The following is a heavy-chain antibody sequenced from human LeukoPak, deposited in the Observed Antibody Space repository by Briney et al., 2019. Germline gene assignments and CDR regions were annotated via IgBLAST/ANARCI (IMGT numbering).Heavy chain of an antibody. Sequence: GGSLRLSCAASGLTVSSNYMSWVRQAPGKGLEWVSVLYSGGETHSADSVTGRFTISRDNSKNSLCLQMTRLRAEDTTVYYCARDVLPAAVQFGPQYYMDVWGRGTTVTVSS. V-gene: IGHV3-53*01. D-gene: IGHD6-25*01. CDR1: GLTVSSNY. CDR2: LYSGGET. CDR3: ARDVLPAAVQFGPQYYMDV. J-gene: IGHJ6*03.